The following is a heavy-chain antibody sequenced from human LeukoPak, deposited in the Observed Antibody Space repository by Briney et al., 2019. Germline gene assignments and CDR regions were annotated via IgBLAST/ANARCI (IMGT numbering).Heavy chain of an antibody. D-gene: IGHD2-2*01. Sequence: GGSLRLSCAASGFTFSSYWMSWVRQAPGKGLEWVANIKQDGSVKYYVDSVKGRFTISRDNAKNSLYLQMNSLRAEDTAVYYCARGGGVVPAAIPGVFDYWGQGTLVTVSS. CDR1: GFTFSSYW. V-gene: IGHV3-7*01. CDR2: IKQDGSVK. CDR3: ARGGGVVPAAIPGVFDY. J-gene: IGHJ4*02.